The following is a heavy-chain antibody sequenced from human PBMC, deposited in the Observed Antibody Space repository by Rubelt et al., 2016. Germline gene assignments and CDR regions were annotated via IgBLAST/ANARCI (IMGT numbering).Heavy chain of an antibody. CDR1: GFTVSSNY. CDR2: IYAGGHT. J-gene: IGHJ4*02. CDR3: VRDRDVALDCDY. Sequence: EVQLVESGGGLIQPGGSLRLSCAVSGFTVSSNYMSWVRQAPGKGLEWVSVIYAGGHTYYADSVKGRFTISRDKYKNTLYLQMDNLGAEDTAVYYCVRDRDVALDCDYWGQGTLVAVSS. V-gene: IGHV3-53*01. D-gene: IGHD2-15*01.